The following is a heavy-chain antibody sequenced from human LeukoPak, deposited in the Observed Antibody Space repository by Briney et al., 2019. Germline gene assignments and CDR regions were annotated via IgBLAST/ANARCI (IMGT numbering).Heavy chain of an antibody. D-gene: IGHD3-22*01. CDR2: VSYDGGHK. CDR1: GFSLNEYG. J-gene: IGHJ4*02. Sequence: PGGSLRLSCVGSGFSLNEYGIHWVRQAPGKGLEWVSVVSYDGGHKYYADSVEGRFTISRDTSSDTVSLQMNSLRVEDTAVYYCARDRINMMVLGHDSGLDFWGQGTLVTVSS. CDR3: ARDRINMMVLGHDSGLDF. V-gene: IGHV3-30*03.